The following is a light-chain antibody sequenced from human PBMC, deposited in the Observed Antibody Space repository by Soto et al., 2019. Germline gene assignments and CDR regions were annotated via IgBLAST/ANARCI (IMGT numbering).Light chain of an antibody. V-gene: IGLV1-44*01. CDR2: NNN. Sequence: QSVMTQSPSVSAAAGQTVVISCSGSRPNIGSSPVSWYQQFPGTAPKVLIYNNNQRPSGVPDRFSGSKSGTSASLAISGLQSEDEAEYYCAAWDDSLNGWVFGGGTKLTVL. J-gene: IGLJ3*02. CDR3: AAWDDSLNGWV. CDR1: RPNIGSSP.